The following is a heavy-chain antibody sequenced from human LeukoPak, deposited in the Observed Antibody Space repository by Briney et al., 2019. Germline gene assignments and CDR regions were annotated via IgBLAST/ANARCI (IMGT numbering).Heavy chain of an antibody. CDR1: GGSISSGSYY. Sequence: PSETLSLTCTVSGGSISSGSYYWSWIRQPAGKGLEWIGRIYTSGSTNYNPSLKSRVTISVDTSKNQFSLKLSSVTAADTAVYYCARTKGAVAGPPDILDYWGQGTLVTVSS. D-gene: IGHD6-19*01. J-gene: IGHJ4*02. CDR2: IYTSGST. V-gene: IGHV4-61*02. CDR3: ARTKGAVAGPPDILDY.